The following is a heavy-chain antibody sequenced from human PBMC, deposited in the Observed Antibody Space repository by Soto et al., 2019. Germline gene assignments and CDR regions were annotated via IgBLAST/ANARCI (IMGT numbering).Heavy chain of an antibody. CDR3: TTGYYETSGFYFENYYYFDY. V-gene: IGHV3-15*01. CDR2: IKSKTDGGTI. CDR1: GFTFSSAW. J-gene: IGHJ4*02. Sequence: PGGSLRLSCAASGFTFSSAWMNWVRQAPGKGLEWVGRIKSKTDGGTIDYAAPVKGRFTISRDDSKNTLYLQMNSLKTEDTALYYCTTGYYETSGFYFENYYYFDYWGQGSLVTVSS. D-gene: IGHD3-22*01.